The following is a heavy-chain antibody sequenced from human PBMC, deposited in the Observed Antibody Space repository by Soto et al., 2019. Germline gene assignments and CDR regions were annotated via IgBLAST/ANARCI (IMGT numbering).Heavy chain of an antibody. CDR3: AKDYHDSSGYYYGDDY. J-gene: IGHJ4*02. CDR1: GFSFSNYA. D-gene: IGHD3-22*01. V-gene: IGHV3-23*01. CDR2: VSGRGDRT. Sequence: PGGSLRLSCAASGFSFSNYAMSWFRQAPGKGPEWVSAVSGRGDRTFYADSVKGRFTISRDNSKNTLYLQMNSLRAEDTALYYCAKDYHDSSGYYYGDDYWGQGTLVTVSS.